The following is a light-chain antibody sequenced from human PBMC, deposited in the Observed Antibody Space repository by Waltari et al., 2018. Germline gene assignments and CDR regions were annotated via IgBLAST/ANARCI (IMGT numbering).Light chain of an antibody. CDR1: QSISRC. CDR3: QQRSNWPPYT. CDR2: EAS. Sequence: IVVTQSPATLSVSPGERATLACKASQSISRCLNGYQHKPGEPPRLVIYEASNRPAGIPARFSSSGSGTDFALTINSLEAEHSAVYSGQQRSNWPPYTFGQGAKLEI. V-gene: IGKV3-11*01. J-gene: IGKJ2*01.